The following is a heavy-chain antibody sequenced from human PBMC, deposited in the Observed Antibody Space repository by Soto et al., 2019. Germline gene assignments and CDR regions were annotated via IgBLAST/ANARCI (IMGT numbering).Heavy chain of an antibody. CDR3: ARTVYCSSTSCTVRFDY. V-gene: IGHV3-21*01. J-gene: IGHJ4*02. Sequence: PGGSLRLSCAASGFTFSSYSMNWVRQAPGKGPEWVSSISSSSSYIYYADSVKGRFTISRDNAKNSLYLQMNSLRAEDTAVYYCARTVYCSSTSCTVRFDYWGQGTLVTVSS. CDR1: GFTFSSYS. CDR2: ISSSSSYI. D-gene: IGHD2-2*01.